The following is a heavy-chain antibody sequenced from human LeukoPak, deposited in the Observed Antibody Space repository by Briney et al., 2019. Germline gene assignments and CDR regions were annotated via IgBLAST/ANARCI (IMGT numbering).Heavy chain of an antibody. CDR1: GYTFTGYY. Sequence: GASVKVSCKASGYTFTGYYMHWVRQAPGQGLEWMGWINPNSGGTNYAQKFQGRVTMTRDTSISTAYMELSRLRSDDTAVYYCARGGRYYYGSSGWFDPWGQGTLVTVSS. J-gene: IGHJ5*02. CDR2: INPNSGGT. V-gene: IGHV1-2*02. D-gene: IGHD3-22*01. CDR3: ARGGRYYYGSSGWFDP.